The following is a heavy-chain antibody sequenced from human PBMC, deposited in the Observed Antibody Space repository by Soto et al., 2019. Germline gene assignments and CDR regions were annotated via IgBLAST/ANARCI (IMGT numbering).Heavy chain of an antibody. Sequence: SETLSLTCTVSGGSISSYYWSWIRQPPGKGLEWIGYIYYSGSTNYNPSIKSRVTITVDTSKNQFSLKLSSMTAADTAVYYCARDKITGLFDYWGQGTQVTVSS. V-gene: IGHV4-59*01. J-gene: IGHJ4*02. CDR1: GGSISSYY. CDR2: IYYSGST. D-gene: IGHD2-8*02. CDR3: ARDKITGLFDY.